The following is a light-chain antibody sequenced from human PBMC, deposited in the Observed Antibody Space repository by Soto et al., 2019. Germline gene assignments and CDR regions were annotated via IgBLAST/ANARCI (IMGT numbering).Light chain of an antibody. Sequence: DIQLTQSPASLSASVGDRVTITCRASDTIGSNLNWYQHQTGTAPKLLIYAASSLQGGVPSRFSGSGYGTQFTLTISGLQTEDFATYYCQQSYKILTFGGGTGVDI. CDR1: DTIGSN. CDR3: QQSYKILT. J-gene: IGKJ4*01. V-gene: IGKV1-39*01. CDR2: AAS.